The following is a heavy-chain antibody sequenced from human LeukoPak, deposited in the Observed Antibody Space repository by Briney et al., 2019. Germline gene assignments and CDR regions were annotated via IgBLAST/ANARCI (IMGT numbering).Heavy chain of an antibody. CDR3: ARDASGLGWFDP. J-gene: IGHJ5*02. V-gene: IGHV4-59*01. CDR2: IYYSGST. CDR1: GGSISSYY. D-gene: IGHD3-16*01. Sequence: SETLSLTCTVSGGSISSYYWSWIRQPPGKGLEWIWYIYYSGSTNYNPSLKSRVTISVDTSKNQFSLKLSSVTAADTAVYYCARDASGLGWFDPWGQGTLVTVSS.